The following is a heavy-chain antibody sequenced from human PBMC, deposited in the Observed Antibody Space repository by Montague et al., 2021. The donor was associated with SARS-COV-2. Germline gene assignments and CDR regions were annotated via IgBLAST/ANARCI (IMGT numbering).Heavy chain of an antibody. J-gene: IGHJ3*02. V-gene: IGHV4-39*01. CDR3: ARRPGASYYVFWSGGFDI. CDR1: GGSVNSGSYS. CDR2: IHYSGST. Sequence: SETLSLTCTVSGGSVNSGSYSWDWIRQPPGKGLEWIGSIHYSGSTSYNPSLKSRVTISIDPSKNHFSLRVNSVTAADSAVYFCARRPGASYYVFWSGGFDIWGQGTMVTVS. D-gene: IGHD3-3*01.